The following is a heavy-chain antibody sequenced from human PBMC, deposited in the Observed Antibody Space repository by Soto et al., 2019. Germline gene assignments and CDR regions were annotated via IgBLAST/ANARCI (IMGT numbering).Heavy chain of an antibody. J-gene: IGHJ5*02. Sequence: QVQLVQSGAEVKKPGSSVKVSCKASGGTFSSYAITWVRQAPGQGLEWMGGIIPIFGTANYAQKFQARVTIAADXSXSPXYMELSSLRSEDTAVHYCARDRGPSSGYYPYWFDPWGQGTLVTVSS. CDR3: ARDRGPSSGYYPYWFDP. CDR1: GGTFSSYA. D-gene: IGHD3-22*01. CDR2: IIPIFGTA. V-gene: IGHV1-69*12.